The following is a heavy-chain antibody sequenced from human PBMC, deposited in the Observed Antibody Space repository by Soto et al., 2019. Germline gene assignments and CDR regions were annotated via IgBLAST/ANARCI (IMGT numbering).Heavy chain of an antibody. CDR3: ARDMSLSWTFDY. Sequence: QVQLVESGGGVVQPGRSLRLSCAASGFIFSRYGMHWVRQATGTGLEWVAVISDDANNRYYADSVKGRFTISRDRSKNTVYLQMNSLRAEDTAIYYCARDMSLSWTFDYWGQGTLVTVSS. CDR2: ISDDANNR. J-gene: IGHJ4*02. CDR1: GFIFSRYG. D-gene: IGHD6-13*01. V-gene: IGHV3-30*03.